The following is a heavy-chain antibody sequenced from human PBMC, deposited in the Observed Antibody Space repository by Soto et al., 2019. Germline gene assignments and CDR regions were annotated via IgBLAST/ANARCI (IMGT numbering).Heavy chain of an antibody. CDR1: GDSVSSNSAA. Sequence: SQTLSLTCAISGDSVSSNSAAWNWIRQSPSRGLEWLGRTYYRSKWYNDYAVSVKSRITINPDTSKNQFSLQLNSVTPEDTAVYYCAREGWGIVATIVGYNWFDPWGQGTLVTVS. CDR2: TYYRSKWYN. V-gene: IGHV6-1*01. D-gene: IGHD5-12*01. CDR3: AREGWGIVATIVGYNWFDP. J-gene: IGHJ5*02.